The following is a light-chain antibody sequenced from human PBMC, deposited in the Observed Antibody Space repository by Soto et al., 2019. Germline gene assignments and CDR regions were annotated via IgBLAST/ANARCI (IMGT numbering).Light chain of an antibody. CDR3: QQKYSLPIT. CDR2: AAS. J-gene: IGKJ5*01. V-gene: IGKV1-39*01. CDR1: QTITTS. Sequence: DIQMTQSPSSLSASVGDRVTLTCRTSQTITTSLNWYRQKQGKAPDLLIYAASSLQSGIPSRFGGRGSGTDFTLTIPGLQPEEWATDDGQQKYSLPITVGQGTRLEIK.